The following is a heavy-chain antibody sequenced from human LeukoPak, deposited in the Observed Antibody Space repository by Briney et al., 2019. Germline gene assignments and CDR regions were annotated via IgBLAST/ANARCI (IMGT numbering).Heavy chain of an antibody. J-gene: IGHJ4*02. CDR1: GGSFSGYY. CDR3: ARAFGGSGSYGRFDY. CDR2: IYYSGST. Sequence: SETLSLPCAVYGGSFSGYYWSWIRQPPGKGLEWIGYIYYSGSTNYNPSLKSRVTISVDTSKTQFSLKLRSVTAADTAVYYCARAFGGSGSYGRFDYWGQGTLVTVSS. D-gene: IGHD1-26*01. V-gene: IGHV4-59*01.